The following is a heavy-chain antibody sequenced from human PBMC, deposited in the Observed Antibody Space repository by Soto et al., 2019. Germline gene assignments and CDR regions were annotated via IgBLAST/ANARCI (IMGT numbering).Heavy chain of an antibody. CDR1: GYTFTDYD. D-gene: IGHD2-15*01. V-gene: IGHV1-8*01. Sequence: QVQLVQSGAEVKKPGASVRVTCKTSGYTFTDYDVSWVRQASGQGLEWMGWMSPNSGKTGYVEKFQGRVTMTANTSLSTAYMELPSLRSEDTAIYFCARGRIGAAFWGQGTLVTVSS. CDR3: ARGRIGAAF. J-gene: IGHJ4*02. CDR2: MSPNSGKT.